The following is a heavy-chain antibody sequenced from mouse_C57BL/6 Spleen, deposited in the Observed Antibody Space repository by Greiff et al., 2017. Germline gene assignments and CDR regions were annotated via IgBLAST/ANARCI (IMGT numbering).Heavy chain of an antibody. CDR1: GYTFTSYG. J-gene: IGHJ2*01. D-gene: IGHD1-1*01. V-gene: IGHV1-81*01. Sequence: VQLQQSGAELARPGASVTLSCKASGYTFTSYGISWVKQRTGQGLEWIGEIYPRSGNTYYNEKFKGKATLTADKSSSTAYMELRSLTSEDSAVYFCARGITTVVAKGFDYWGQGTTLTVSS. CDR2: IYPRSGNT. CDR3: ARGITTVVAKGFDY.